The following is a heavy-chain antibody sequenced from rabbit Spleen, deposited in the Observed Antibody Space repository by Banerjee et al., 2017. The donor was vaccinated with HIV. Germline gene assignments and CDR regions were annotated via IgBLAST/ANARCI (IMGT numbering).Heavy chain of an antibody. V-gene: IGHV1S40*01. CDR3: ARDAGSGPYIDGYFSL. CDR2: IYTGNYKT. Sequence: QSLEESGGDLVKPGASLTLTCTASGVSFSRSYDMCWVRQAPGKGLEWIACIYTGNYKTYYASWAKGRFTISKTSSTTVTLQMTSLTVADTATYFCARDAGSGPYIDGYFSLWGQGTLVTVS. J-gene: IGHJ4*01. CDR1: GVSFSRSYD. D-gene: IGHD8-1*01.